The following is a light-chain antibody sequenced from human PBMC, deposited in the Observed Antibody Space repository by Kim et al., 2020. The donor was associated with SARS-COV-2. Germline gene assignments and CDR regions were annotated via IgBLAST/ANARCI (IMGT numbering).Light chain of an antibody. Sequence: DIVLTQSPESQSVTPKEQVTITCRASQSIGNRLHWYQQKPDQSPRLLIRYASQSIIGVPPRFSGSGSGTEFTLTINSLEAEDAATYYCQQSGAFLTFGGGTKVDIK. CDR3: QQSGAFLT. J-gene: IGKJ4*01. CDR1: QSIGNR. V-gene: IGKV6-21*02. CDR2: YAS.